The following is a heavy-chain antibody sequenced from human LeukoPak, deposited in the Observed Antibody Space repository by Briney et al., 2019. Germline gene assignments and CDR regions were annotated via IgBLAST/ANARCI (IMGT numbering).Heavy chain of an antibody. D-gene: IGHD3-10*01. V-gene: IGHV4-39*07. J-gene: IGHJ3*02. Sequence: PSETLSLTCTVSGGSISSSSYYWGWIRQPPGKGLEWIGSIYYSGSTYYNPSLKSRVTISVDTSKNQFSLKLSSVTAADTAVYYCARAEKMVRGVWMPFDIWGQGTMVTVSS. CDR1: GGSISSSSYY. CDR2: IYYSGST. CDR3: ARAEKMVRGVWMPFDI.